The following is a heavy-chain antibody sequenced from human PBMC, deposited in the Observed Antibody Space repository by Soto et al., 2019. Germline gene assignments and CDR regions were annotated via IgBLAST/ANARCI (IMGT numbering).Heavy chain of an antibody. D-gene: IGHD3-16*01. CDR3: AKDRQPWGTYYYYYGMDV. V-gene: IGHV3-30*18. CDR1: GFTFSSYG. CDR2: ISYDGSNK. Sequence: GGSLRLSCAASGFTFSSYGMHWVRQAPGKGLEWVAVISYDGSNKYYADSVKGRFTISRDNSKNTLYLQMNSLRAEDTAVYYCAKDRQPWGTYYYYYGMDVWGQGTTVTVSS. J-gene: IGHJ6*02.